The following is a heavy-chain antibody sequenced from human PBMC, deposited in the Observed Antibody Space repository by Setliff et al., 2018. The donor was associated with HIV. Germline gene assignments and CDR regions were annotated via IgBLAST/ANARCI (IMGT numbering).Heavy chain of an antibody. J-gene: IGHJ5*01. Sequence: SETLSLTCTVSGGSISNYYWSWIRQPPGKGLEWIGYIYTSGSTNYNPSLKSRVTISVDTSKNQFSLKLSSVTAADTALYLCARHGRSYDSGRWYNWFDSWGQGTPVTVSS. V-gene: IGHV4-4*09. CDR2: IYTSGST. D-gene: IGHD3-10*01. CDR1: GGSISNYY. CDR3: ARHGRSYDSGRWYNWFDS.